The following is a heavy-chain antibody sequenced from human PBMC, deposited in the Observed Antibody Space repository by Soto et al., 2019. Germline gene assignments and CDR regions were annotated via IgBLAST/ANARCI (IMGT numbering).Heavy chain of an antibody. Sequence: EVQLVESGGGLVQPGGSLRLSCAASGFTFRNYWMHWVRQAPGKGLVWVSRISDYGRINYADSVKGRFTISRDDAKSELYLQMNNLTAEDTAVYYCARGGVEPFDYWGQGALVTVSS. J-gene: IGHJ4*02. D-gene: IGHD3-10*01. V-gene: IGHV3-74*01. CDR2: ISDYGRI. CDR1: GFTFRNYW. CDR3: ARGGVEPFDY.